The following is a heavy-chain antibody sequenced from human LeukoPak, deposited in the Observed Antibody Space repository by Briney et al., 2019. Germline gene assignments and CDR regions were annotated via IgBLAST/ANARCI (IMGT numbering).Heavy chain of an antibody. CDR2: INHSGST. D-gene: IGHD3-3*01. V-gene: IGHV4-34*01. CDR1: GGSFSGYY. CDR3: ASAPSQRITIFGVVPLFDY. J-gene: IGHJ4*02. Sequence: PSETLSLTCAVYGGSFSGYYWSWIRQPPGKGLEWIGEINHSGSTNYNPSLKSRVTISVDMSKNQFSLKLSSVTAADTAVYYCASAPSQRITIFGVVPLFDYWGQGTLVTVSS.